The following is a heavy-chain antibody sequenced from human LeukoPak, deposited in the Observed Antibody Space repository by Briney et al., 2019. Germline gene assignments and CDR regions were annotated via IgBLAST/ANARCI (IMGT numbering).Heavy chain of an antibody. CDR3: ARALSTVEDYYYYGMDV. J-gene: IGHJ6*02. V-gene: IGHV3-53*04. D-gene: IGHD3-3*02. CDR2: IYSGGST. Sequence: GGSLRLSCAASGFTVSSNYTSWVRQAPGKGLEWVSVIYSGGSTYYADSVKGRFTISRHNSKNTLYLQMNSLRAEDTAVYYCARALSTVEDYYYYGMDVWGQGTTVTVSS. CDR1: GFTVSSNY.